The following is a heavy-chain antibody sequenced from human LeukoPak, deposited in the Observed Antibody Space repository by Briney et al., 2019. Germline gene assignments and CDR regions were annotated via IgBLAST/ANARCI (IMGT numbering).Heavy chain of an antibody. Sequence: SETLSLTCTVSGGSISSYYWGWIRQPPGKGLEWIGYIYYSGSTNYNPSLKSRVTISVDTSKNQFSLKLSSVTAADTAVYYCARCPYSSGRPIDYWGQGTLVTVSS. CDR1: GGSISSYY. CDR2: IYYSGST. V-gene: IGHV4-59*08. D-gene: IGHD6-19*01. CDR3: ARCPYSSGRPIDY. J-gene: IGHJ4*02.